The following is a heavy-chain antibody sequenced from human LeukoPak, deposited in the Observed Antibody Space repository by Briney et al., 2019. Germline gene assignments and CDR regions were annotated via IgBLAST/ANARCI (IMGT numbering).Heavy chain of an antibody. D-gene: IGHD3-22*01. J-gene: IGHJ4*02. Sequence: GGSLRLSCAASGFTFSSYWMSWVRRAPGKGLEWVAVISYDGSNEYYADSVKGRFTISRDNSKNTLYLQMNSLRAEDTAVYYCARDAMIVVVSPPDYWGQGTLVTVSS. CDR2: ISYDGSNE. V-gene: IGHV3-30*03. CDR3: ARDAMIVVVSPPDY. CDR1: GFTFSSYW.